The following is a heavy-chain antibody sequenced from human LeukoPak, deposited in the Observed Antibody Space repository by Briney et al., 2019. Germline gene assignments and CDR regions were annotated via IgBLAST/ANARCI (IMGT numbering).Heavy chain of an antibody. J-gene: IGHJ5*02. V-gene: IGHV1-18*01. CDR3: ARVSNYYDFWSGYYRVKDWFGP. CDR1: GYTFTSYG. CDR2: ISAYNGNT. Sequence: ASVKFSCKASGYTFTSYGISWVRQAPGQGLEWMGWISAYNGNTNYAQKLQGRVTMTTDTSTSTAYMELRSLRSDDTAVYYCARVSNYYDFWSGYYRVKDWFGPWGQGTLVTVSS. D-gene: IGHD3-3*01.